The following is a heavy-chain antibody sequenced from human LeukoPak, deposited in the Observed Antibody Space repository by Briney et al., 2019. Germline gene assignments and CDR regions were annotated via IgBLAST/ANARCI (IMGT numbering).Heavy chain of an antibody. CDR2: ISGSGGST. D-gene: IGHD3-10*02. V-gene: IGHV3-23*01. Sequence: GGTLRLSCAASGFTFSSYGMSWVRQAPGKGLEWVSAISGSGGSTYYADSVKGRFTISRDNSKNSLYLQMNSLRAEDTAVYYCAELGITMIGGVWGKGTTVTISS. J-gene: IGHJ6*04. CDR1: GFTFSSYG. CDR3: AELGITMIGGV.